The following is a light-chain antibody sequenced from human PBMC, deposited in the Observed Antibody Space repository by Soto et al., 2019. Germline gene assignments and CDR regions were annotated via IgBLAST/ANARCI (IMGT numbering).Light chain of an antibody. CDR2: LGS. CDR3: LQALETPRT. CDR1: QSLLHSIGYNY. Sequence: DIVMTQSPLSLPVTPGEPASISCRSSQSLLHSIGYNYLDWYLQKPGQSPQLLIYLGSNRASGVPDRFSGSGSGTDFTLKISRVEAEDVGVYYCLQALETPRTFGQGTKVEIE. V-gene: IGKV2-28*01. J-gene: IGKJ1*01.